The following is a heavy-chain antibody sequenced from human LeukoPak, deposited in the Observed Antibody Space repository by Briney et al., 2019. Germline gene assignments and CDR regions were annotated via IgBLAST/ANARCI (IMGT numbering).Heavy chain of an antibody. CDR1: GASVSSSSYY. Sequence: PSETLSLTRTVSGASVSSSSYYWEWIRQPPGKGLEWVGSIFYSGSTHYNPSLKSRVTMSVDTSKNQFSLRLSSVTATDTAVYYCVTRRSGSHPYYWGQGTLVTVSS. V-gene: IGHV4-39*01. CDR3: VTRRSGSHPYY. D-gene: IGHD1-26*01. CDR2: IFYSGST. J-gene: IGHJ4*02.